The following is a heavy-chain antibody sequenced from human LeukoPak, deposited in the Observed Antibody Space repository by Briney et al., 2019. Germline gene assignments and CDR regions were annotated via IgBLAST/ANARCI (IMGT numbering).Heavy chain of an antibody. V-gene: IGHV3-30*04. Sequence: PGRSLRLSCAASGFIFSSYAMHWVRQAPGKGLEWVAVISYDGSNKYYADSVKGRFTISRGNSKNTLYLQMNSLRAEDTAVYYCAKDLRSSTYYDILTGYLGFDYWGQGTLVTVSS. CDR2: ISYDGSNK. D-gene: IGHD3-9*01. J-gene: IGHJ4*02. CDR1: GFIFSSYA. CDR3: AKDLRSSTYYDILTGYLGFDY.